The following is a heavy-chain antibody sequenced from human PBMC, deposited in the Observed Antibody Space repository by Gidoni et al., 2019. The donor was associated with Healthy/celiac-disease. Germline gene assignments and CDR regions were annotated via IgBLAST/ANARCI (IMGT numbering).Heavy chain of an antibody. D-gene: IGHD6-19*01. CDR2: ISYDGSNK. J-gene: IGHJ4*02. CDR1: GFTFSSYG. V-gene: IGHV3-30*18. Sequence: QVQLVESGGGVVQPGRSLRLSCSASGFTFSSYGMHWVRQAPGKGLEWVAVISYDGSNKYYADSVKGRFTISRDNSKNTLYLQMNSLRAEDTAVYYCAKDGGYSSGWVLDYWGQGTLVTVSS. CDR3: AKDGGYSSGWVLDY.